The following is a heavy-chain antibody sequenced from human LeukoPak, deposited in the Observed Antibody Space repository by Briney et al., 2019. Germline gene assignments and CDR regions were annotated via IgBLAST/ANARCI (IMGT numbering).Heavy chain of an antibody. D-gene: IGHD4-11*01. CDR2: IISSGAT. J-gene: IGHJ5*02. CDR1: GDSISNYF. V-gene: IGHV4-59*01. CDR3: ARGLIVGYSHYDH. Sequence: PSETLSLTCNVSGDSISNYFWTWIRQTPDKGLEWIGYIISSGATNYNPSLRSRLTISMDPSRNQFSLKLTSVTAADTAVYYCARGLIVGYSHYDHWGQGTLVTVSS.